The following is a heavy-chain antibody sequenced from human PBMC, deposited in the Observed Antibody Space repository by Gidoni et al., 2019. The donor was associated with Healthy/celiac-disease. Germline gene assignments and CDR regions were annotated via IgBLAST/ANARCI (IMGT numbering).Heavy chain of an antibody. CDR3: AADAGGYNWNDVSYYGMDV. CDR2: IVVGSGNT. D-gene: IGHD1-20*01. J-gene: IGHJ6*02. V-gene: IGHV1-58*02. CDR1: GFTFTSSA. Sequence: QMQLVQSGPEVKKPGTSVKVSCTASGFTFTSSAMQWVRQARGQRLEWIGWIVVGSGNTNYAQKFQERVTITRDISTSTAYMELSSLRSEDTAVYYCAADAGGYNWNDVSYYGMDVWGQGTTVTVSS.